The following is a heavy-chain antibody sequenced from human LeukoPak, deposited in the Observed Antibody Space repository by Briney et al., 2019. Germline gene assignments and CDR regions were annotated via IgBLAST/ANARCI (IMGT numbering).Heavy chain of an antibody. D-gene: IGHD6-13*01. CDR2: INRNGGST. J-gene: IGHJ4*02. CDR1: GFTFSSYS. V-gene: IGHV3-20*04. CDR3: ARDKYSSSWFAPFDY. Sequence: GGSLRLSCAASGFTFSSYSMNWVRQAPGKGLEWVSGINRNGGSTGYADSVKGRFTISRDNAKNSLYLQMNSLRAEDTALYYCARDKYSSSWFAPFDYWGQGTLVTVSS.